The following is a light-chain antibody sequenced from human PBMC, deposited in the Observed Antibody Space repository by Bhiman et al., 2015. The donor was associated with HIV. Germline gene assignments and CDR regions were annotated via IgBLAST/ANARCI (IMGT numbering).Light chain of an antibody. V-gene: IGLV2-8*01. CDR2: EVT. J-gene: IGLJ2*01. CDR1: SSDIGRYNY. Sequence: QSALTQPPSASGSPGQSVIISCTGTSSDIGRYNYVSWSQQHPGKAPKIIIYEVTRRPSVVPDRFSGSKSGNTASLTVSGLQAEDEADYYCSSYAGRDVVIFGGGTKLTVL. CDR3: SSYAGRDVVI.